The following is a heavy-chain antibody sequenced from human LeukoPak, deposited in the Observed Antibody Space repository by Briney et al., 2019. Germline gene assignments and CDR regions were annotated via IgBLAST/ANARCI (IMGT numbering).Heavy chain of an antibody. Sequence: GGSLRLSCAASGFTFGSPWMHWVRQAPGKGLVWVSRINSDGSATAYADSVKGRFTISRDNAENTLYLQMNSLRAEDTAVYYCARGAAGYHSSYFDYWGQGTLVTVSS. D-gene: IGHD3-16*02. V-gene: IGHV3-74*01. J-gene: IGHJ4*02. CDR1: GFTFGSPW. CDR2: INSDGSAT. CDR3: ARGAAGYHSSYFDY.